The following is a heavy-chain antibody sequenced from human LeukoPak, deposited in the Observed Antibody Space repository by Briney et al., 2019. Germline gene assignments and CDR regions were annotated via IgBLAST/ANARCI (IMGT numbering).Heavy chain of an antibody. CDR1: DGSIGRHF. D-gene: IGHD3-3*01. CDR2: IYSSGST. J-gene: IGHJ6*03. CDR3: ARDRPRGRFLEWSRPYYYYMDV. Sequence: SETLSLTCTVSDGSIGRHFWNWIRQPPGKGLEWLGNIYSSGSTNYNPSLENRITISLDTSRNQFSLNLSSVTAADTAIHYCARDRPRGRFLEWSRPYYYYMDVWGKGTTVTVSS. V-gene: IGHV4-59*11.